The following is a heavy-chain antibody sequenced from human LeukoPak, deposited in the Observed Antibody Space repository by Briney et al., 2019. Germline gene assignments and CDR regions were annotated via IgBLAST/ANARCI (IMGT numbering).Heavy chain of an antibody. D-gene: IGHD3-10*01. Sequence: ASVRVSCKASGYIFTDYYVHWVRQAPGQGLEWMGWMNPTSGHTGYAQKFQGRVTMTRDTSISTAYMELNSLTSEDTAVYYCARSPVGVRKKHDFWGQGTLVIVSS. V-gene: IGHV1-8*02. J-gene: IGHJ4*02. CDR1: GYIFTDYY. CDR3: ARSPVGVRKKHDF. CDR2: MNPTSGHT.